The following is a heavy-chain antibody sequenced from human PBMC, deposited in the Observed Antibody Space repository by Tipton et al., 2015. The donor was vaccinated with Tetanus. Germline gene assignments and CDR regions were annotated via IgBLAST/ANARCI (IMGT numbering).Heavy chain of an antibody. D-gene: IGHD1-20*01. V-gene: IGHV4-34*01. CDR2: INHSGSI. CDR1: GGSFSDYY. Sequence: TLSLTCEVSGGSFSDYYWSRIRQTPGKGLEWIGEINHSGSINYNPSLKSRVTIFVDPSKNQFSLRVNSVTAADTAVFYCARRRYTWNRGGFDMWGQGTMVTVSS. CDR3: ARRRYTWNRGGFDM. J-gene: IGHJ3*02.